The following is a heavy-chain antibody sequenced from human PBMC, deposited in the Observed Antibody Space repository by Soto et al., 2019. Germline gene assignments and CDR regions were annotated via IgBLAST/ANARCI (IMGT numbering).Heavy chain of an antibody. V-gene: IGHV3-74*01. J-gene: IGHJ5*02. Sequence: GGSLRLSCAASGFTFSSYWMHWVRQDPGKGLMWVSRINSDGSTTNYADSVKGRFTISRDNAKNTLYLQMNSLGVEDTAVYYCARSGGYNWFDPWGQGTLVTVSS. D-gene: IGHD3-10*01. CDR2: INSDGSTT. CDR1: GFTFSSYW. CDR3: ARSGGYNWFDP.